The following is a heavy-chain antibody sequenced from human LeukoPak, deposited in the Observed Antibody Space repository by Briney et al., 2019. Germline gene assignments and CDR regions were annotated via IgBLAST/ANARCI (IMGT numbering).Heavy chain of an antibody. Sequence: NPSETLSLTCTVSGHSINTDYYWAWVRQPPGKGLEWIGSIHYSGTTYYIPSLRSRVTISVDTSKNQFSLKLSSVTAADTAVYYCARHEEEDGYNAKTFDFWGRGTLVTVSS. CDR2: IHYSGTT. D-gene: IGHD5-24*01. CDR1: GHSINTDYY. V-gene: IGHV4-38-2*02. J-gene: IGHJ4*02. CDR3: ARHEEEDGYNAKTFDF.